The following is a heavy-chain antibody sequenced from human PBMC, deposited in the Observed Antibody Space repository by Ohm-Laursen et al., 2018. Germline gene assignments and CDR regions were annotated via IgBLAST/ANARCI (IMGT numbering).Heavy chain of an antibody. CDR1: GFTFDDYA. CDR3: AKAKGTTVTTAYFQH. Sequence: SLRLSCSAFGFTFDDYALHWVRHAPGKGLEWVSGISWDSGNTGYADSVKGRFTISRDNAGNSLYLQMNSLGAEDTALYYCAKAKGTTVTTAYFQHWGQGTLVTVSS. CDR2: ISWDSGNT. V-gene: IGHV3-9*01. J-gene: IGHJ1*01. D-gene: IGHD4-17*01.